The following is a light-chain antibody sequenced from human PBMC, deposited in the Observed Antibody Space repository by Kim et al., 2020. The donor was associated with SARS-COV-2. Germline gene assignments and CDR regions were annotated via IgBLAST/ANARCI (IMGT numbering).Light chain of an antibody. Sequence: LGQTVRITCQGDSLRSYYASWYQQKPGQAPVLVIYGKNNRPSGIPDRFSGSSSGNTASLTITGAQAEDEADYYCNSRDSSGNHPVVFGGGTQRPS. V-gene: IGLV3-19*01. CDR1: SLRSYY. CDR2: GKN. CDR3: NSRDSSGNHPVV. J-gene: IGLJ2*01.